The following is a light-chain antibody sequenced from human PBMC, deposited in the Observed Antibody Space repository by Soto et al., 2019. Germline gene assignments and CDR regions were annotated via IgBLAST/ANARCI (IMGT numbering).Light chain of an antibody. CDR3: CSYAGNPYV. CDR2: EGS. V-gene: IGLV2-23*01. J-gene: IGLJ1*01. CDR1: SSDVGSYNS. Sequence: QSALTQPASVSGSPGQSIAISCTGTSSDVGSYNSVSWYQQHPGKAPKLMIYEGSKRPSGVSDRFSGSKSGNTASLTISGFQAEDEADYYCCSYAGNPYVFGTGTKVTVL.